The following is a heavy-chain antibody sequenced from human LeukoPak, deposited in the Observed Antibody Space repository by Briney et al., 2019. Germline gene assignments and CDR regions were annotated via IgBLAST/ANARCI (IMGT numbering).Heavy chain of an antibody. CDR3: ARLNSYGSWYGGRYNWFDP. J-gene: IGHJ5*02. CDR1: GYSFTSYW. Sequence: GESLKISCKGSGYSFTSYWIGWVRQMPGKGLEWMGIIYPGDSDTRYSPSFQGQVTISADKSISTAYLQWSSLKASDTAMYYCARLNSYGSWYGGRYNWFDPWGQGTLVTVSS. D-gene: IGHD2-15*01. CDR2: IYPGDSDT. V-gene: IGHV5-51*01.